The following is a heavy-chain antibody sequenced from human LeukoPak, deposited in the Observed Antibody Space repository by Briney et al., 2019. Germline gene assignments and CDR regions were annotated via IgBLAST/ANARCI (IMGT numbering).Heavy chain of an antibody. Sequence: PSETLSLTCAVYGGSLSGYYWSWIRLPPGKGLEWIGEINHSGSTNYNPSLKSRVTISVDTSKNQFSLKLSSVTAADTAVYYCASFYSSSINKTNWFDPWGQGTLVTVSS. CDR3: ASFYSSSINKTNWFDP. V-gene: IGHV4-34*01. D-gene: IGHD6-6*01. J-gene: IGHJ5*02. CDR2: INHSGST. CDR1: GGSLSGYY.